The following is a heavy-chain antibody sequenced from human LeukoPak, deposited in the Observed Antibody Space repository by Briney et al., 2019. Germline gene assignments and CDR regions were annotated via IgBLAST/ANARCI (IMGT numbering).Heavy chain of an antibody. CDR2: ISGSGAPK. V-gene: IGHV3-23*01. CDR1: VYILRSCA. CDR3: AKDRSSSSWFDGYDF. D-gene: IGHD6-13*01. J-gene: IGHJ3*01. Sequence: VGCLRLYRLVSVYILRSCAMRWARKAPGQGLESASAISGSGAPKYYADSVKGRFTIARDNANNTVFLQMNSLRAVDTAVYYFAKDRSSSSWFDGYDFWGQGTMVTVSS.